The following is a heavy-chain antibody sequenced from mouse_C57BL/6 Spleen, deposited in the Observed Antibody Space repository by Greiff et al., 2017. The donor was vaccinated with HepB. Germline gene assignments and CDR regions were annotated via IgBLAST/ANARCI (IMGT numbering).Heavy chain of an antibody. D-gene: IGHD2-2*01. V-gene: IGHV3-6*01. CDR2: ISYDGSN. Sequence: EVKLQESGPGLVKPSQSLSLTCSVPGYSITSGYYWNWIRQFPGNKLEWMGYISYDGSNNYNPSLKNRISITRDTSKNQFFLKLNSVTTEDTATYYCARDHGYYGNFDVWGTGTTVTVSS. CDR1: GYSITSGYY. J-gene: IGHJ1*03. CDR3: ARDHGYYGNFDV.